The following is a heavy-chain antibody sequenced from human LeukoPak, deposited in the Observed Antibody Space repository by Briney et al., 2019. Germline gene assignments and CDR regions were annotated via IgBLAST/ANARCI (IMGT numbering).Heavy chain of an antibody. V-gene: IGHV3-74*01. J-gene: IGHJ3*02. CDR2: VNSDGGST. D-gene: IGHD6-19*01. CDR1: GFTFSSDW. CDR3: ARSSGRSPFDM. Sequence: PGGSLRLSCAASGFTFSSDWMHWVRQGPGKGLGWVSRVNSDGGSTNYADSVKGRFTISRDNANNTLYLQMNSLRADDTAVYYCARSSGRSPFDMWGQGTMVTVSS.